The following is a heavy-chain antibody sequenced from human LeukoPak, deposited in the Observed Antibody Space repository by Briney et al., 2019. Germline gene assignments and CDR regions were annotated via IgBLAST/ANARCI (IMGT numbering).Heavy chain of an antibody. V-gene: IGHV3-30*02. CDR1: GFTFSSYG. D-gene: IGHD3-16*01. CDR2: IRYDGSKK. J-gene: IGHJ4*02. CDR3: AKGDLYVGFDY. Sequence: GGSLRLSCAASGFTFSSYGMHWVRQAPGKGLEWAAFIRYDGSKKYFAGSVKGRFTISRDNSKNTLYLQMNTLRAEDTAVYYCAKGDLYVGFDYWGQGTLVTVSS.